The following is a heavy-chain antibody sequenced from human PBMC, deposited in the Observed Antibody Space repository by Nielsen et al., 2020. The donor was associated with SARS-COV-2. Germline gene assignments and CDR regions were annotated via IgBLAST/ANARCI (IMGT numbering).Heavy chain of an antibody. Sequence: GESLKISCQGSGYSFTSYWISWVRQMPGKGLEWMGRIDPSDSYTNYSPSFQGHVTISADKSISTAYLQWSSLKASDTAMYYCARSDGYDFYYFDYWGQGTLVTVSS. J-gene: IGHJ4*02. D-gene: IGHD5-12*01. CDR2: IDPSDSYT. CDR1: GYSFTSYW. CDR3: ARSDGYDFYYFDY. V-gene: IGHV5-10-1*01.